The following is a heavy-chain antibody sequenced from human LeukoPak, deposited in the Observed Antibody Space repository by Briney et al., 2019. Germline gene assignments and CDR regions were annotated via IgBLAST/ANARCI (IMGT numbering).Heavy chain of an antibody. D-gene: IGHD1-1*01. CDR2: IWSDGTNK. V-gene: IGHV3-30*02. J-gene: IGHJ4*02. CDR1: GFSFVSYA. CDR3: AKDGELVLDY. Sequence: PGGSLRLSCAASGFSFVSYAMHWVRQTPGKGLEWVALIWSDGTNKYYADSVKGRFTISRDNSKNTLYLQMNSLRAEDTAVYYCAKDGELVLDYWGQGTLVTVSS.